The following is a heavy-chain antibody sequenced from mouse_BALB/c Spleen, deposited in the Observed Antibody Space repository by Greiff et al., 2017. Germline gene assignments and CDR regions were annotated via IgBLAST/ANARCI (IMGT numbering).Heavy chain of an antibody. Sequence: DVKLQESGGGLVQPGGSLKLSCAASGFDFSRYWMSWVRQAPGKGLEWIGEINPDSSTINYTPSLKDKFIISRDNAKNTLYLQMSKVRSEDTALYYCARPGITTVVADWYFDVWGAGTTVTVSS. CDR2: INPDSSTI. CDR1: GFDFSRYW. D-gene: IGHD1-1*01. CDR3: ARPGITTVVADWYFDV. V-gene: IGHV4-1*02. J-gene: IGHJ1*01.